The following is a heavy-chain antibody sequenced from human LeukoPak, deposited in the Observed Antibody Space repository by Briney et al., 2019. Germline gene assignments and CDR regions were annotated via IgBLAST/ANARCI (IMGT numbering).Heavy chain of an antibody. J-gene: IGHJ4*02. CDR3: AGGVWFGDINY. CDR2: IYSGGST. D-gene: IGHD3-10*01. Sequence: GGSLRLSCAASGFTVSSNYVSWVRQAPGKGLEWVSVIYSGGSTYYADSVKGRFTISRDNSKNTLYLQMDSLRAEDTAVYYCAGGVWFGDINYWGQGTLVTVSS. V-gene: IGHV3-53*01. CDR1: GFTVSSNY.